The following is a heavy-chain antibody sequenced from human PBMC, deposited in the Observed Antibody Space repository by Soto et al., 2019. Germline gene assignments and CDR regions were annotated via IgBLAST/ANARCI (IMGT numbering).Heavy chain of an antibody. V-gene: IGHV4-59*01. J-gene: IGHJ4*02. D-gene: IGHD2-2*01. CDR3: ARELGYCSSTSCYDYFDY. CDR1: GGSISSYY. Sequence: SETLSLTCTVSGGSISSYYWSWIRQPPGKGLEWIGYIYYSGSTNYNPSLKSRVTISVDTSKNQFSLKLSSVTAAGTAVYYCARELGYCSSTSCYDYFDYWGQGTLVTVSS. CDR2: IYYSGST.